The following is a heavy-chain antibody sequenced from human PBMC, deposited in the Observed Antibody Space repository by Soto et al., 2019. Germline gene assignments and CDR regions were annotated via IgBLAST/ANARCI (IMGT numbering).Heavy chain of an antibody. Sequence: GGSLRLSCAASGFTFSSYAMHWVRQAPGKGLEWVAVISYDGSNKYYADSVKGRFTISRDNSKNTLYLQMNSLRAEDTAVYYCARLPAGPVSTEYFQHWGQGTLVTVSS. V-gene: IGHV3-30-3*01. CDR2: ISYDGSNK. D-gene: IGHD2-15*01. CDR1: GFTFSSYA. CDR3: ARLPAGPVSTEYFQH. J-gene: IGHJ1*01.